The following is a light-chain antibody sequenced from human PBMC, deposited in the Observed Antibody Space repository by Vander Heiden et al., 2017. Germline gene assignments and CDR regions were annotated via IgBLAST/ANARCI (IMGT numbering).Light chain of an antibody. Sequence: DIQMTQSPSSLSASVGDRVTITCRASQSISTFLNWYQQREGKAPKLLIYAASSLQRGVKSRLSGSGYGTDFTLTIISRQPEDFAAYYCQQRNSNHRLFTFGHGTKVDIK. CDR2: AAS. J-gene: IGKJ3*01. CDR1: QSISTF. V-gene: IGKV1-39*01. CDR3: QQRNSNHRLFT.